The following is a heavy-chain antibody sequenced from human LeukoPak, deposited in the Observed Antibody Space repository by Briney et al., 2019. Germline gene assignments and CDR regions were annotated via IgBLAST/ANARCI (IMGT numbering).Heavy chain of an antibody. Sequence: SETLSLTGTVSGDSIRRYYWAWIRQPPGKTLEWIGHTYSTGSTTYNPSLQSRVTISVDTSKGQFSLRLRSVTAADSAVYHCARIRELKRRPYYNGMDVWGKGTTVTVSS. V-gene: IGHV4-59*01. CDR3: ARIRELKRRPYYNGMDV. D-gene: IGHD1-7*01. CDR2: TYSTGST. J-gene: IGHJ6*04. CDR1: GDSIRRYY.